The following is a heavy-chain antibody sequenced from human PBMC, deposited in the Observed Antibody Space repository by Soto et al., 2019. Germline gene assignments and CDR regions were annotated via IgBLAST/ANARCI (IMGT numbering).Heavy chain of an antibody. Sequence: SDTLSLTFIVSGDSVTSASYYWTWLRQPPGKGLEWIGYIYYTGRTKYNPSLQSRVTISVDTSKNDFSLNLSYVTAADTAVYFCAREGGLLPYXVMNVWGHGTAXTXS. CDR1: GDSVTSASYY. D-gene: IGHD3-16*01. J-gene: IGHJ6*01. CDR2: IYYTGRT. V-gene: IGHV4-61*03. CDR3: AREGGLLPYXVMNV.